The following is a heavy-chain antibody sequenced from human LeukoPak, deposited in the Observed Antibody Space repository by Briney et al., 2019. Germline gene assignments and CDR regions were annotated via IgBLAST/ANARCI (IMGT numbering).Heavy chain of an antibody. D-gene: IGHD5-12*01. V-gene: IGHV3-7*01. CDR3: ARVREISGYDYEAFDI. CDR1: GFTFSSYW. J-gene: IGHJ3*02. Sequence: GGSLRLSCAASGFTFSSYWMSWVRQAPGKGLEWVANIKQDGSEKYYVDSAKGRFTISRDNAKNSLYLQMNSLRAEDTAVYYCARVREISGYDYEAFDIWGQGTMVTVSS. CDR2: IKQDGSEK.